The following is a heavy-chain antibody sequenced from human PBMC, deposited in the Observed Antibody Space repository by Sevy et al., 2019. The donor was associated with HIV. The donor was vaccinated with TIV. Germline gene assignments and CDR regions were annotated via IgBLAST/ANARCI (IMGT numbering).Heavy chain of an antibody. V-gene: IGHV3-7*01. D-gene: IGHD3-10*01. J-gene: IGHJ4*02. CDR3: ARGTYYYDSGFFYPFDY. CDR2: INPDGGES. Sequence: GGSLRLSCVVSELTSRTYWMHWVRRAPGKGLEWVASINPDGGESYYVASVKGQFTISRDNTKNSLYLQMTSLRAEDTAAYYCARGTYYYDSGFFYPFDYWGQGTLVTVSS. CDR1: ELTSRTYW.